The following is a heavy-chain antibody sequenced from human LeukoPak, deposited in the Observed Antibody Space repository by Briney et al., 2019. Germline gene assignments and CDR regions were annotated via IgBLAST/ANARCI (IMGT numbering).Heavy chain of an antibody. D-gene: IGHD5-12*01. CDR1: GGSITSYY. J-gene: IGHJ4*02. CDR2: IYYSGST. Sequence: PSETLSLTCTVSGGSITSYYWNWIRQPPGKGLEWIGYIYYSGSTNYNPSLKSRVTISVDTSKNQFSLKLSSVTAADTAVYYCARSLRNGYAMDWGQGTLVTVSS. CDR3: ARSLRNGYAMD. V-gene: IGHV4-59*01.